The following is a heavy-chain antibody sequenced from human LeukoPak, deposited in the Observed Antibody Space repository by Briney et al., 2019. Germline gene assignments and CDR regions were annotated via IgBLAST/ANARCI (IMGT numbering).Heavy chain of an antibody. V-gene: IGHV4-59*12. Sequence: PSETLSLTCTVSGGSIISYYWSWIRQPPGKGLEWMGYIYYSGSTNYNPSRKSRVTISVDTSKNQFSLKLSSVTAADTAVYYCARGQGPRITIFGVVIVGERGGFDYWGQGTLVTVSS. CDR3: ARGQGPRITIFGVVIVGERGGFDY. D-gene: IGHD3-3*01. CDR2: IYYSGST. CDR1: GGSIISYY. J-gene: IGHJ4*02.